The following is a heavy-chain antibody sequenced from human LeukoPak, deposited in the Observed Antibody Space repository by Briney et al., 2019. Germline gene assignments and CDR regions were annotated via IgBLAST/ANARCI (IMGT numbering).Heavy chain of an antibody. J-gene: IGHJ2*01. CDR3: AAYQLPPGGWYFDL. D-gene: IGHD2-2*01. CDR1: GGSISSSSDY. CDR2: ISYSGST. Sequence: PSETLFLTCTVSGGSISSSSDYWGWIRQPPGKGLEWIGSISYSGSTYYNPSLKSRVTISVDTSKNQFSLKLSSVTAADTAVYYCAAYQLPPGGWYFDLWGRGTLVTVSS. V-gene: IGHV4-39*07.